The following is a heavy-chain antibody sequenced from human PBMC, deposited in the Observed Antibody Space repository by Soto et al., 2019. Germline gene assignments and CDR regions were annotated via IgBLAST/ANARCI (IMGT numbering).Heavy chain of an antibody. V-gene: IGHV3-30*18. CDR1: EFTFS. Sequence: PVGSLRLSCVASEFTFSMHWVRQAPGKGLEWVAAITYGGNTKFYADSVKGRFTISRDNSKNTLYLQMNSLRVEDTAVYYCAKDRGSGWNFYGMDVWGQGTTVTVSS. J-gene: IGHJ6*02. CDR3: AKDRGSGWNFYGMDV. D-gene: IGHD6-19*01. CDR2: ITYGGNTK.